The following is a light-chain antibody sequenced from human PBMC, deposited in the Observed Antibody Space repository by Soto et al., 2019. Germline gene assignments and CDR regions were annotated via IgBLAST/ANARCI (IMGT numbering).Light chain of an antibody. CDR1: SSDVGGYNY. V-gene: IGLV2-14*01. J-gene: IGLJ1*01. CDR2: DVS. Sequence: QSALTQPASVSGSPGQSITISCTGTSSDVGGYNYVSWYQQHPGKAPKLMIYDVSNRPSGVSNRFSGSKSGNTASLTISGRQADDEADYYCSSYTSSSTPLYVFGTGTKVTVL. CDR3: SSYTSSSTPLYV.